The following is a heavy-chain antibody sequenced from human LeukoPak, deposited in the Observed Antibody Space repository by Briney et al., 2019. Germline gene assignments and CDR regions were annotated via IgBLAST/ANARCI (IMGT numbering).Heavy chain of an antibody. D-gene: IGHD6-19*01. Sequence: SEPLSLTCTVSGGSISSGGYYWSWIRQPPGKGLEWIGEINHSGSTNYNPSLKSRVTISVDTSKNQFSLKLSSVTAADTAVYYCARGRLSGWYFDYWGQGTLVTVSS. CDR3: ARGRLSGWYFDY. CDR1: GGSISSGGYY. CDR2: INHSGST. V-gene: IGHV4-39*07. J-gene: IGHJ4*02.